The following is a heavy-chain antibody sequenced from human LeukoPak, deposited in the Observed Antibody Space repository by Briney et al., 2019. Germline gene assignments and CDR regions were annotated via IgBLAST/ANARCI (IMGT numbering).Heavy chain of an antibody. J-gene: IGHJ4*02. CDR2: IQYDESNS. CDR1: GFTFSSYG. Sequence: GGSLRLSCTPPGFTFSSYGMHWVRQAPGKGLEWVAFIQYDESNSYYANSVKGRFTISRDNAKNSLYLQMNSLRAEDTAVYYCARDLRTMVRGVIGADDYWGQGTLVTVSS. CDR3: ARDLRTMVRGVIGADDY. D-gene: IGHD3-10*01. V-gene: IGHV3-30*02.